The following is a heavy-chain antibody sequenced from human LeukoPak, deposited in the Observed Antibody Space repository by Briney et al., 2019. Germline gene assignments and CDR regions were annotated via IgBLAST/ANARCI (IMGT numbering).Heavy chain of an antibody. CDR2: IWNDGTNR. J-gene: IGHJ5*01. CDR1: GFTFSSYS. D-gene: IGHD5-24*01. V-gene: IGHV3-30*02. CDR3: AKGDKMSIWRRTYNCFDS. Sequence: GGSLRLSCAASGFTFSSYSMNWVRQAPGKGLEWVAFIWNDGTNRYYAESVKGRFTISRDNSKNTLYLQMNSLRVEDTAVFYCAKGDKMSIWRRTYNCFDSWGQGTLVTVSS.